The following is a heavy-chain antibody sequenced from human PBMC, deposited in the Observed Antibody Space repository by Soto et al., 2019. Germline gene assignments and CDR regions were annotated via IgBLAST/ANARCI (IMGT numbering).Heavy chain of an antibody. V-gene: IGHV4-61*08. Sequence: SETLSLTCTVSGGYVSSTAYYWTWIRQSPGKTLEWIGYISNSGTNYNPSLKSRVTISTDASKNQFSLKLTSVTVADTAVYFCARGGALRYYFDYWGQGAPVTVSS. CDR1: GGYVSSTAYY. J-gene: IGHJ4*02. D-gene: IGHD1-26*01. CDR2: ISNSGT. CDR3: ARGGALRYYFDY.